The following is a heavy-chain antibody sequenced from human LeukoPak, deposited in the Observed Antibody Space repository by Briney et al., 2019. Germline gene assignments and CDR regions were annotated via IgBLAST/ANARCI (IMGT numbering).Heavy chain of an antibody. V-gene: IGHV1-46*01. Sequence: GASVKVSCKASGYTFTSYYMHWVRQAPGQGLEWVGIINPSGGSTSYAQKLQGRVTMTRDTSTSTVYMEMSSLRSEDTAVYYCARDLPNCSGGSCYPSYYFDYWGQGTLVTVPS. CDR3: ARDLPNCSGGSCYPSYYFDY. D-gene: IGHD2-15*01. CDR1: GYTFTSYY. CDR2: INPSGGST. J-gene: IGHJ4*02.